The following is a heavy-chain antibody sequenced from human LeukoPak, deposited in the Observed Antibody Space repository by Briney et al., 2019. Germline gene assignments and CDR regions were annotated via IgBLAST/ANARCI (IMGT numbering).Heavy chain of an antibody. CDR3: ACWIAAAGTLDY. CDR2: IYYSGST. J-gene: IGHJ4*02. Sequence: PSETLSRTCTVSGGSISSYYWSWIRQPPGKGLQWIGYIYYSGSTNYNPSLKSRVTISVDTSKNQFSLKLSSVTAADTAVYYCACWIAAAGTLDYLGQGTLVTVSS. D-gene: IGHD6-13*01. V-gene: IGHV4-59*01. CDR1: GGSISSYY.